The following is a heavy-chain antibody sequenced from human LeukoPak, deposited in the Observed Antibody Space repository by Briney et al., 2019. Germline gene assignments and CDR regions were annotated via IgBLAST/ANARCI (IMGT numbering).Heavy chain of an antibody. CDR2: IKQDGSKK. J-gene: IGHJ4*02. V-gene: IGHV3-7*04. CDR3: TRVGYIDEGIDY. Sequence: WXXNIKQDGSKKSYVDSVKGRFTISRDNAKNSLYLQMNSLRAEDTAIYYCTRVGYIDEGIDYWGQGTLVTVSS. D-gene: IGHD5-24*01.